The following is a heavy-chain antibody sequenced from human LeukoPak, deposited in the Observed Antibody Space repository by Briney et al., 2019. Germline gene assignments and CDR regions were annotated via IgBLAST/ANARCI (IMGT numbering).Heavy chain of an antibody. D-gene: IGHD3-9*01. CDR1: GGSISSYY. V-gene: IGHV4-59*12. CDR2: IYYSGST. Sequence: PSETLSLTCTVSGGSISSYYWSWIRQPPGKGLEWIGYIYYSGSTNYNPSLKSRVTISVDTSKNQFSLKLSSVTAADTAVYYCAREQEYYDILTGQPYWGQGTLVTVSS. CDR3: AREQEYYDILTGQPY. J-gene: IGHJ4*02.